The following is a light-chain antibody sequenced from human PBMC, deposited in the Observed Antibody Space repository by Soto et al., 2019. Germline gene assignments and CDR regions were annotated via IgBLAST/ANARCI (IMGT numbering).Light chain of an antibody. Sequence: QSALTQPASVSGSPGQSITISCTGTSSDVGGYNHVSWYQQYPGKAPKLIISDVSDRPSGVSNRFSGSKSGNTASLTISGLQADDEADYYCSSFTGTNTPVVFGGGTKVTVL. CDR1: SSDVGGYNH. CDR2: DVS. CDR3: SSFTGTNTPVV. V-gene: IGLV2-14*03. J-gene: IGLJ2*01.